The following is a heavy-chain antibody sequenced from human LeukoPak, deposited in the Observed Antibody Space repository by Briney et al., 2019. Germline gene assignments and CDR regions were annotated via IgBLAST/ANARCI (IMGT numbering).Heavy chain of an antibody. CDR2: MNPNSGGT. V-gene: IGHV1-2*02. CDR3: ARDYASGGYYDY. Sequence: ASVKVSCKASGYTFTGDYLHWVRRAPGQGLEWMGWMNPNSGGTNYAQKFQGRVTMTRDTSISTAYMELTRLRPDDTAVYYCARDYASGGYYDYWGQGSLVTVSS. CDR1: GYTFTGDY. J-gene: IGHJ4*02. D-gene: IGHD3-10*01.